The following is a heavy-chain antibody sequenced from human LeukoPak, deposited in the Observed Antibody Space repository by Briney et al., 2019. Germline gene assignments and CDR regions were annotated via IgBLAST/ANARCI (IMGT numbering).Heavy chain of an antibody. CDR2: ISAYNGNT. D-gene: IGHD3-16*02. CDR3: AREATFGGVIVDY. CDR1: GYTFTPYG. Sequence: ASVKVSCKASGYTFTPYGISWVRQAPGQGLEWMGWISAYNGNTNYAQKLQGRVTLTTDTSTSTAYIELRSLRSDDTAVYYCAREATFGGVIVDYWGQGTLVTVSS. J-gene: IGHJ4*02. V-gene: IGHV1-18*01.